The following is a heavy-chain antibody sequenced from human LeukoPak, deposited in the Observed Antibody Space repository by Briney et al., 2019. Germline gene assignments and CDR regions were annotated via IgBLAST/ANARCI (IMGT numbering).Heavy chain of an antibody. CDR1: GYTFTSYD. Sequence: ASVKVSCKASGYTFTSYDINWVRQATGQGLEWMGWMNPNSGITGYAQKFQGRVTITRNTSISTAYMELSSLRPEDTAVYYCAREIAAAGTLTLFDYWGQGTLVTVSS. V-gene: IGHV1-8*03. D-gene: IGHD6-13*01. CDR2: MNPNSGIT. CDR3: AREIAAAGTLTLFDY. J-gene: IGHJ4*02.